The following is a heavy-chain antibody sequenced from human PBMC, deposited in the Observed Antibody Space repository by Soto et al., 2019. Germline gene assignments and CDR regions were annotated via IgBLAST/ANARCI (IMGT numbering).Heavy chain of an antibody. CDR2: ISSSSSYI. CDR1: GFTFSSYS. V-gene: IGHV3-21*01. CDR3: ARDDGTTDLTNWFDP. Sequence: EVQLVESGGGLVKPGGSLRLSCAASGFTFSSYSMNWVRQAPGKGLEWVSSISSSSSYIYYADSVKGRFTISRDNAKNSLYLQMNSLRAEDTAVYYCARDDGTTDLTNWFDPWGQGTLVTVSS. D-gene: IGHD1-7*01. J-gene: IGHJ5*02.